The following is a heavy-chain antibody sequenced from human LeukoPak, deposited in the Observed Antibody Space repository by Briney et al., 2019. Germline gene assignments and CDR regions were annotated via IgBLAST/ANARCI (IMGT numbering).Heavy chain of an antibody. CDR3: ARFYYYDSSGYYYIPYYYYGMDV. V-gene: IGHV4-39*07. J-gene: IGHJ6*02. D-gene: IGHD3-22*01. CDR1: GGSISSSSYY. Sequence: SETLSLTCTVSGGSISSSSYYWGWIRQPPGKGLEWIGSIYYSGSTYYNPSLKSRVTISVDTSKNQFSLKLSSVTAADMAVYYCARFYYYDSSGYYYIPYYYYGMDVWGQGTTVTVSS. CDR2: IYYSGST.